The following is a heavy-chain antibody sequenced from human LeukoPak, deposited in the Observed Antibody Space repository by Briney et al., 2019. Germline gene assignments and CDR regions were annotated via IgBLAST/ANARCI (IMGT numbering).Heavy chain of an antibody. CDR1: EFTFSTYS. Sequence: GGSLRLSCVVSEFTFSTYSMNWVRQAPEKGLEWVSSISSSSSYIYYADSVKGRFTISRDNAKNSLYLQMNSLRAEDTAVYYCAAYSGSYPEYFQYWGQGILVTVSS. D-gene: IGHD1-26*01. CDR2: ISSSSSYI. CDR3: AAYSGSYPEYFQY. V-gene: IGHV3-21*01. J-gene: IGHJ1*01.